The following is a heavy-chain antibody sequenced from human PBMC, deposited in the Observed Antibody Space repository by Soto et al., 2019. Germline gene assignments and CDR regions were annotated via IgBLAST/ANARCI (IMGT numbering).Heavy chain of an antibody. CDR1: GYTFTSYG. CDR2: ISAYNGNT. CDR3: ARGTEDYGHHPLVFDI. Sequence: QVQLVQSGAEVKKPGASVKVSCKASGYTFTSYGISWVRQAPGQGLEWMGWISAYNGNTNYAQKLQGRVTMTTDTSTSTACMELRTLRSEDTAVYYCARGTEDYGHHPLVFDIWGQGTMVTVSS. D-gene: IGHD4-17*01. V-gene: IGHV1-18*01. J-gene: IGHJ3*02.